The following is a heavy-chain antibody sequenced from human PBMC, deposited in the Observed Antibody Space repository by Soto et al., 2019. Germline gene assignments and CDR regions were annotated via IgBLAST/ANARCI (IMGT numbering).Heavy chain of an antibody. D-gene: IGHD5-12*01. J-gene: IGHJ4*02. V-gene: IGHV1-69*02. Sequence: QVQLVHSGAEVKKPGSSVKVSCKASGGTFSSYTISWVRQDPGQGLEWMGRIMPILGIANYAQKFQGRVTITADKSTSTAYVELSSLRSEDTAVYYCASAFPGSDLVATIGGALPFYYWGQGTLVTVSS. CDR3: ASAFPGSDLVATIGGALPFYY. CDR2: IMPILGIA. CDR1: GGTFSSYT.